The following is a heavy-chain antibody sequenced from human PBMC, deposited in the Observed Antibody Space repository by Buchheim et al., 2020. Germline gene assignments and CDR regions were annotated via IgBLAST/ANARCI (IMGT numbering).Heavy chain of an antibody. V-gene: IGHV3-48*01. CDR2: ISSRSSTV. D-gene: IGHD3-9*01. CDR1: GFTFSSYS. Sequence: EVQLVESGGGLVQPGGSLRLSCAASGFTFSSYSMNWVRQAPGKGLEWVSYISSRSSTVYYADSVKGRFTISRDNAKNPLYLQMNSLRAEDTAVYYCARLLGGILTGRVFDYWGQGTL. J-gene: IGHJ4*02. CDR3: ARLLGGILTGRVFDY.